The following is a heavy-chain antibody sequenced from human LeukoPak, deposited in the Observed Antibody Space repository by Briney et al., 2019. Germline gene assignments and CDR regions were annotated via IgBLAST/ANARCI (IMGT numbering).Heavy chain of an antibody. V-gene: IGHV3-30*18. CDR2: ISYDGSNK. J-gene: IGHJ3*02. CDR1: GFTISSYG. Sequence: PGGPLRLSCAASGFTISSYGVQGVRQALDKGVEWVTVISYDGSNKYYADTVKGRFAISRDNSKNTLYLQMNSLGAEDTGVYYRAKEGAYCGGDCYSFGAFDIWGEGTMVTVSS. D-gene: IGHD2-21*02. CDR3: AKEGAYCGGDCYSFGAFDI.